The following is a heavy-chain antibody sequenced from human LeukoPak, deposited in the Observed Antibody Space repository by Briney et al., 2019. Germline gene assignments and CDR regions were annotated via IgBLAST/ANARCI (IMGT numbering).Heavy chain of an antibody. CDR1: GFSFSNYA. J-gene: IGHJ4*02. CDR3: ARDRGASRSRGGYFDF. V-gene: IGHV3-33*08. CDR2: IWYDGSDQ. D-gene: IGHD3-10*01. Sequence: GGSLRLSCATSGFSFSNYAMNWVHQAPGKGLEWVALIWYDGSDQSYADSVKGRFTISRDNSRNTMYLQMNSLRAEDTAAYYCARDRGASRSRGGYFDFWGPGTVVTVSS.